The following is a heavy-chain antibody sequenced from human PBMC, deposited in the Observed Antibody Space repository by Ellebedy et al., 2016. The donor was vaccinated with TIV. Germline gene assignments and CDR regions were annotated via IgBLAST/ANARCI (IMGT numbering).Heavy chain of an antibody. V-gene: IGHV3-53*01. CDR2: IHSGGRP. D-gene: IGHD3-22*01. CDR3: ARGVRGYWDFDY. CDR1: GFTVSTIY. J-gene: IGHJ4*02. Sequence: GESLKISCAASGFTVSTIYMTWVRQAPAKGPEWVSVIHSGGRPVYADSVKGRFTISRDDSKNTLYLQMSSLRAEDTAVYYCARGVRGYWDFDYWGQGALVTVSS.